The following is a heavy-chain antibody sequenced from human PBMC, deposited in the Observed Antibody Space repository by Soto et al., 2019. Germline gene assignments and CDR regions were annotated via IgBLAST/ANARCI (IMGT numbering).Heavy chain of an antibody. Sequence: EVQLVESGGSLIQPGGSLRLSCAASGFTVSSNYMSWVRQAPGKGLEWVSVIYSGGSTYYADSVKGRFTISRDNSKNTLYLQMNSLRAEDTAVYYYARDHRKWGGMDVWGQGTTVTVSS. CDR3: ARDHRKWGGMDV. V-gene: IGHV3-53*01. CDR1: GFTVSSNY. CDR2: IYSGGST. D-gene: IGHD1-26*01. J-gene: IGHJ6*02.